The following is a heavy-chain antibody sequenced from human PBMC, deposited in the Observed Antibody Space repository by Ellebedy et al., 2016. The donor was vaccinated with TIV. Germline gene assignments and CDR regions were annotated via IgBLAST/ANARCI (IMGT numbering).Heavy chain of an antibody. V-gene: IGHV1-69*04. J-gene: IGHJ4*02. CDR1: GYTFTSYG. CDR3: ARDSLQDIVVVVAAELDY. Sequence: AASVKVSCMASGYTFTSYGISWVRQAPGQGLEWMGRIIPILGIANYAQKFQGRVTITADKSTSTAYMELSSLRSEDTAVYYCARDSLQDIVVVVAAELDYWGQGTLVTVSS. CDR2: IIPILGIA. D-gene: IGHD2-15*01.